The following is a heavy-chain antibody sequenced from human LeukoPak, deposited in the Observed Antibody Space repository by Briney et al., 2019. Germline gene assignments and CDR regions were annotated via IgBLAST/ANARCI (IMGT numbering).Heavy chain of an antibody. CDR2: ISSSSSTI. CDR3: ARDSGSIWFGELLRYYYYMDV. D-gene: IGHD3-10*01. Sequence: PGGSLRLSCAASRFTFSSYSMNWVRQAPGKGLEWVSYISSSSSTIYYADSVKGRFTISRDNAKNSLYLQMNSLRAEDTAVYYCARDSGSIWFGELLRYYYYMDVWGKGTTVTVSS. V-gene: IGHV3-48*01. J-gene: IGHJ6*03. CDR1: RFTFSSYS.